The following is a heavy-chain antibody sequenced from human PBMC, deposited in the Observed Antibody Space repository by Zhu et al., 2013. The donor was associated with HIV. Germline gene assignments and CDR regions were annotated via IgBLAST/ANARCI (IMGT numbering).Heavy chain of an antibody. CDR3: TRGPGYCSSTSCSDYYFSMDV. J-gene: IGHJ6*03. D-gene: IGHD2-2*01. CDR1: GYTFTDYY. CDR2: ISTYYGHT. V-gene: IGHV1-18*04. Sequence: QVHLVQSGAEVKKPGASVKVSCKASGYTFTDYYMHWVRQAPGQGLEWVGWISTYYGHTNYAQRLQGRLTMTTDTSTSIAYMELRSLRSDDTAVYYCTRGPGYCSSTSCSDYYFSMDVWGKGTTVIVSS.